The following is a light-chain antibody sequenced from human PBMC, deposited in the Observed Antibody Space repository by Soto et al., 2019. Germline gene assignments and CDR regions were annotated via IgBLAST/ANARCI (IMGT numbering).Light chain of an antibody. Sequence: EIVMTQSPATLSVSPGERATLSCRASQNVRNNVAWYQQKPGQAPRLLIYGASTRATGLPARFSGSGSGTGFTLTISSLQSEDFALYYCQQYHDWPPLTFGGGNKVDIK. CDR1: QNVRNN. V-gene: IGKV3D-15*01. J-gene: IGKJ4*01. CDR3: QQYHDWPPLT. CDR2: GAS.